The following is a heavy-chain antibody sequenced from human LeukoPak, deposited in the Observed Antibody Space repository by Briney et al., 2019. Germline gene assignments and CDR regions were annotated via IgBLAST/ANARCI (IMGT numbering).Heavy chain of an antibody. Sequence: SETLSLTCTVSGGSLSSYYWSWIRQPPGKGLEWIGYIYYSRNTNYNPSLKSRVTISVDTSRNQFSLKVTSVTAADTAVYYCARLQGQWLLHDYWGQGTLVTVSS. CDR2: IYYSRNT. D-gene: IGHD6-19*01. CDR3: ARLQGQWLLHDY. J-gene: IGHJ4*02. V-gene: IGHV4-59*01. CDR1: GGSLSSYY.